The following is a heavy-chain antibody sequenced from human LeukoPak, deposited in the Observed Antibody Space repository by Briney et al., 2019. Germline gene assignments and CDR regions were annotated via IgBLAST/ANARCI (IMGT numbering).Heavy chain of an antibody. CDR3: ARDSFGVRGFDP. CDR2: VDPSGDIA. J-gene: IGHJ5*02. V-gene: IGHV1-46*01. D-gene: IGHD3-10*01. CDR1: GYTFIHYY. Sequence: GASVTVSCKTSGYTFIHYYMHWVRQASGEGFEWMGIVDPSGDIATYAQKFQGRVTLTTDTSTSTFYMELSSLRSEDTAIYYRARDSFGVRGFDPWGQGTPVTVSS.